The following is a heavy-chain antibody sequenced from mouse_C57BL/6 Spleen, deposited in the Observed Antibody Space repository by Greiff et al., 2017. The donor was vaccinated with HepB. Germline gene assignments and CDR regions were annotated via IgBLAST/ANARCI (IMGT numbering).Heavy chain of an antibody. J-gene: IGHJ1*03. CDR3: ARPNWDGWYFDV. D-gene: IGHD4-1*01. V-gene: IGHV4-1*01. Sequence: AAAGIDFSRYWMSWVRRAPGKGLEWIGEINPDSSTINYAPSLKDKFIISRDNAKNTLYLQMSKVRSEDTALYYCARPNWDGWYFDVWGTGTTVTVSS. CDR1: GIDFSRYW. CDR2: INPDSSTI.